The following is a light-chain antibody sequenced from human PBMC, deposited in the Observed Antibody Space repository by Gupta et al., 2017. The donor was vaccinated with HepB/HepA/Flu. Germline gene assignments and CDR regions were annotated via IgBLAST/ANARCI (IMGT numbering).Light chain of an antibody. CDR1: SGTVSTSNY. CDR3: VMYMGSGTVV. V-gene: IGLV8-61*01. Sequence: QTVVTQEPSLSVSPGGTVTLTCGLTSGTVSTSNYPSWYQQTPGQAPRTLIYNTNTRSSGVPDRFSGSILGNKAALTITGALADEESDYYCVMYMGSGTVVFGGGTKLTVL. CDR2: NTN. J-gene: IGLJ2*01.